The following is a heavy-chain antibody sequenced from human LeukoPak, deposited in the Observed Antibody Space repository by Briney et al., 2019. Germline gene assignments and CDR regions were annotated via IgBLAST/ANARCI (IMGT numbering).Heavy chain of an antibody. V-gene: IGHV3-23*01. J-gene: IGHJ6*03. D-gene: IGHD2-2*01. CDR3: AKRGNPAVGHHYLDI. CDR1: GFTFSSYD. CDR2: ITLSGGST. Sequence: GGSLRLSCAASGFTFSSYDMSWVRQAPGKGLEGVSSITLSGGSTFYADSVMGRFTISRDNSQNTLYLQMNSLSAEDTAVYYCAKRGNPAVGHHYLDIWGKGTTVSVSS.